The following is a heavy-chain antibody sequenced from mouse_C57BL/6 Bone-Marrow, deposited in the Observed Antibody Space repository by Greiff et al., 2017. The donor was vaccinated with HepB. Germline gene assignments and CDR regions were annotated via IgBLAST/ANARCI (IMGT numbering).Heavy chain of an antibody. V-gene: IGHV1-69*01. Sequence: VQLQQPGAELVMPGASVKLSCKASGYTFTSYWMHWVKQRPGQGLEWIGEIDPSDSYTNYNQKFKGKSTLTVDKSSRTAYMQLSSLTSEDSAVYYCARWGATHAMDYWGQGTSVTVSS. J-gene: IGHJ4*01. CDR2: IDPSDSYT. D-gene: IGHD3-1*01. CDR3: ARWGATHAMDY. CDR1: GYTFTSYW.